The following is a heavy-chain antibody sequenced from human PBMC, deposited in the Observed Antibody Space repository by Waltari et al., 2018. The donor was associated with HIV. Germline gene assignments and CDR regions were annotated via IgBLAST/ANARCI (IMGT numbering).Heavy chain of an antibody. J-gene: IGHJ6*02. Sequence: QVQLVQSETQVKKSGASLKVSCKASGYRFIGFYIHWVRQAPGQGLEWVGYINPNTGATDYAQKFQGRVTVTGDPSISTAYMEITTLRSDDTAIYYCARDPATVSSGMDVWGQGTTVIVSS. D-gene: IGHD3-3*01. CDR1: GYRFIGFY. V-gene: IGHV1-2*02. CDR3: ARDPATVSSGMDV. CDR2: INPNTGAT.